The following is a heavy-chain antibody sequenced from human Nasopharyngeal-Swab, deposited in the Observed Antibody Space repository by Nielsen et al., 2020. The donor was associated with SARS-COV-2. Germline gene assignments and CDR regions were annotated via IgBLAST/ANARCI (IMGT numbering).Heavy chain of an antibody. CDR3: ARAHVSMIAGGPFDY. J-gene: IGHJ4*02. CDR2: IWYDGSNK. V-gene: IGHV3-33*01. CDR1: GFTFSSYG. Sequence: GGSLRLSCAASGFTFSSYGMHWVRQAPGKGLEWVAVIWYDGSNKYYADSVKGRFTISRDNSKNTLYLQMNSLRAEDTAAYYCARAHVSMIAGGPFDYWGQGTLVTVSS. D-gene: IGHD3-22*01.